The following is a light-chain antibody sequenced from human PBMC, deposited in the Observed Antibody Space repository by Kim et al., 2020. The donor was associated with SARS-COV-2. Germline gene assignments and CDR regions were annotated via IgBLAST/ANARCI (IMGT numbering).Light chain of an antibody. CDR1: KLGDKY. Sequence: SYELTQPPSVSVSPGQTASITCSGDKLGDKYACWYQQKPGQSPVLVIYQDSKWPSGIPERFSGSNSGNTATLTISGTQAMDEADYYCQAWDSSTALVFGGGTQLTVL. CDR3: QAWDSSTALV. V-gene: IGLV3-1*01. CDR2: QDS. J-gene: IGLJ3*02.